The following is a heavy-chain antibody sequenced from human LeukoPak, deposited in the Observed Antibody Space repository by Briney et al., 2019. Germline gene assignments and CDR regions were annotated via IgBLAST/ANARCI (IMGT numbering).Heavy chain of an antibody. CDR3: AREKYYDYVWGSYRPPWYFDY. CDR2: IYTSGSA. J-gene: IGHJ4*02. CDR1: GGSISSGSYY. D-gene: IGHD3-16*02. V-gene: IGHV4-61*02. Sequence: SETLSLTCTVSGGSISSGSYYWSWIRQPAGKGLEWIGRIYTSGSANYNPSLKSRVTISVDTSKNQFSLKLSSVTAADTAVYYCAREKYYDYVWGSYRPPWYFDYWGQGTLVTVSS.